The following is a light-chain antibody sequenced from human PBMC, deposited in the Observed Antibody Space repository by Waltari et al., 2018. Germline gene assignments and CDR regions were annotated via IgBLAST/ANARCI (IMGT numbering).Light chain of an antibody. CDR2: GAS. Sequence: EIVVTQSPATLSVSPGDRAILTCRTSQTLNNNLAWFQQKPGQSPRLLIYGASARASGVPSRFSGGGAGTEFTLTISSLQPEDFATYYCLQDYNYPWTFGQGTKVEIK. J-gene: IGKJ1*01. V-gene: IGKV3-15*01. CDR3: LQDYNYPWT. CDR1: QTLNNN.